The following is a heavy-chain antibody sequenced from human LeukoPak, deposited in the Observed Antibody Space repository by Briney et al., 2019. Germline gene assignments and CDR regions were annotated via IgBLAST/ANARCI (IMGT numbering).Heavy chain of an antibody. J-gene: IGHJ4*02. V-gene: IGHV3-66*01. D-gene: IGHD3-10*01. CDR1: GFTVSSNY. Sequence: GGSLRLSCAASGFTVSSNYMSWVRQAPGKGLEWVSVIYSGGSTYYADSVKGRFTISRDNSKNTLYLQMNSLRAEDTAVYYCAKDHYSITMVRGVIRSFDYWGQGTLVTVSS. CDR2: IYSGGST. CDR3: AKDHYSITMVRGVIRSFDY.